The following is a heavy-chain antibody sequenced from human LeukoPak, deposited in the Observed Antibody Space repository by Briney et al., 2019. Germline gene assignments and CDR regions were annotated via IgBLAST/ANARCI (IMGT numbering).Heavy chain of an antibody. V-gene: IGHV3-30-3*01. Sequence: GGSLRLSCAASGFIFSSYWMNWARQAPGKGLEWVAVISYDGSNKYYADSVKGRFTISRDNSKNTLYLQMNSLRAEDTAVYYCARDLHSYWGQGTLVTVSS. CDR3: ARDLHSY. CDR1: GFIFSSYW. J-gene: IGHJ4*02. CDR2: ISYDGSNK.